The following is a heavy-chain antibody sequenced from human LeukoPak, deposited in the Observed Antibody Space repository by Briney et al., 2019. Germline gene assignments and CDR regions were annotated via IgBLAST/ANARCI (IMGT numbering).Heavy chain of an antibody. CDR1: GYSFTNYG. V-gene: IGHV1-46*01. J-gene: IGHJ3*02. Sequence: ASVKVSCKASGYSFTNYGISWVRQAPGQGLEWMGIINTSGGSTTYAQKFQGRVTMTRDMSTSTVYMDLTSLRSEDTAVYYCARDRLQLRPGDAFDIWGQGTMVTVSS. CDR2: INTSGGST. D-gene: IGHD1-7*01. CDR3: ARDRLQLRPGDAFDI.